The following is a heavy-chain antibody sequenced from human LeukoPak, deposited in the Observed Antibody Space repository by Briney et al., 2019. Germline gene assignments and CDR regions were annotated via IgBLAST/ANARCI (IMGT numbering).Heavy chain of an antibody. CDR1: GYTFTSYD. CDR3: ARGRAAGLYYFDY. J-gene: IGHJ4*02. CDR2: MNPNSGNT. D-gene: IGHD6-13*01. V-gene: IGHV1-8*03. Sequence: AASVKVSCKASGYTFTSYDINWVRQATGQGLEWMGWMNPNSGNTGYAQKFQGRVTITRNTSISTAYMELSSLRSEDTAVYYCARGRAAGLYYFDYWGQGTLVTVSS.